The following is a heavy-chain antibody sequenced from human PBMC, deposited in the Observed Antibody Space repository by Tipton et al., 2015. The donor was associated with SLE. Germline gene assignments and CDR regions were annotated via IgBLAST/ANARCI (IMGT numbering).Heavy chain of an antibody. CDR2: IYTSGST. Sequence: TLSLTCTVSGGSISSSSYYWGWIRQPPGKGLEWIGCIYTSGSTNYNPSLKSRVTISVDTSTNQFSLKLTSVTAADTAVYFCARETRVDASFTKYNRFDPWGQGSLVTVSS. D-gene: IGHD3-3*01. CDR1: GGSISSSSYY. J-gene: IGHJ5*02. V-gene: IGHV4-39*07. CDR3: ARETRVDASFTKYNRFDP.